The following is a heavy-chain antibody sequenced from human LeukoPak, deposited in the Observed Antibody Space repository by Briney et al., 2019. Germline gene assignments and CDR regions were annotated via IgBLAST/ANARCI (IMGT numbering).Heavy chain of an antibody. D-gene: IGHD1-1*01. CDR1: GFTFGDHA. CDR2: IRSKAYRGTT. CDR3: TRGPIQLWVHNGIDV. Sequence: PGGSLRLSCTTSGFTFGDHAMGWVRLAPGKGLEWVGFIRSKAYRGTTEYAAAVKGRFTISKDDLNSIAYLQMNSLKIEDTAIYYCTRGPIQLWVHNGIDVWGQGTTVTVSS. V-gene: IGHV3-49*04. J-gene: IGHJ6*02.